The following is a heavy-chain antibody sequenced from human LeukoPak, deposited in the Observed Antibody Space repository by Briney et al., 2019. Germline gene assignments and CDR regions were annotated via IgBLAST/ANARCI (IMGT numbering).Heavy chain of an antibody. V-gene: IGHV3-11*04. CDR1: GGSISSYY. CDR2: ISSSGSTI. J-gene: IGHJ4*02. D-gene: IGHD2-21*01. CDR3: AGLEIATPYFDY. Sequence: LSLTCTVSGGSISSYYWSWIRQPAGKGLEWVSYISSSGSTIYYADSVKGRFTISRDNAKNSLYLQMNSLRAEDTAVYYCAGLEIATPYFDYWGQGTLVTVSS.